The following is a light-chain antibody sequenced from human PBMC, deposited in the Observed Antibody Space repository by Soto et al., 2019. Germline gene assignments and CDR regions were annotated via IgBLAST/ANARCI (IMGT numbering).Light chain of an antibody. V-gene: IGLV2-8*01. CDR1: SSDVGEENY. J-gene: IGLJ1*01. Sequence: QSVLTQPPSASGSPGQSVTITCSGTSSDVGEENYVSWYQQHPGKVPKLILYEVSKRPSGVPDRFSGSRSGNTASLTVSGLQAEDEADYYCQTSHSGLIGLIFGTGTKLTVL. CDR2: EVS. CDR3: QTSHSGLIGLI.